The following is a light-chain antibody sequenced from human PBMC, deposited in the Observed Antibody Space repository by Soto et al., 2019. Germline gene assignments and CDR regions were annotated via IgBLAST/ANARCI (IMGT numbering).Light chain of an antibody. Sequence: EIVLAQSPGTLSLSPGERATLSCRASQTVGVYLAWYQQKPGQAPRLLIYGASSRASGIPDRFSGSGSGTDFTLTISRLEPEDFAVYYCQQYGSSPRTFGQGTKVDI. CDR1: QTVGVY. V-gene: IGKV3-20*01. CDR3: QQYGSSPRT. J-gene: IGKJ1*01. CDR2: GAS.